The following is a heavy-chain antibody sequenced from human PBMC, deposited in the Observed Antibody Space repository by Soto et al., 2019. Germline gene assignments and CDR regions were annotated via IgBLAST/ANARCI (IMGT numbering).Heavy chain of an antibody. J-gene: IGHJ5*02. V-gene: IGHV3-23*01. CDR1: GFTFGSYA. CDR3: AKSPAGSEPYDYIWGSYRFHWFDP. D-gene: IGHD3-16*02. Sequence: PGGSLRLSCAASGFTFGSYAMSWVRQAPGKGLEWVSAISGSGGSTYYADSVKGRFTISRDNSKNTLYLQMNSLRAEDTAVYYCAKSPAGSEPYDYIWGSYRFHWFDPWGQGTLVTVSS. CDR2: ISGSGGST.